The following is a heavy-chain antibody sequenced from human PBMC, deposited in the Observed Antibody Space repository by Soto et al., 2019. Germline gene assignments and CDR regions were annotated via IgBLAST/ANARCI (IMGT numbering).Heavy chain of an antibody. J-gene: IGHJ2*01. CDR1: GGTFSSYT. CDR2: IIPILGIA. Sequence: QVQLVQSGAEVKKPGCSVKVSCKASGGTFSSYTISWVRQAPGQGLEWMGRIIPILGIANYAQKFQGRVTITADKSTSTAYMELSSLRSEDTAVYYCARALELGWYFDLWGRGTLVTVSS. V-gene: IGHV1-69*02. D-gene: IGHD7-27*01. CDR3: ARALELGWYFDL.